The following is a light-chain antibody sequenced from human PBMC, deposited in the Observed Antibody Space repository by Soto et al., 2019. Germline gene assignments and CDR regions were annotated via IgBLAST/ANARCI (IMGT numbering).Light chain of an antibody. V-gene: IGKV1-5*01. CDR2: DAS. CDR1: QNINRG. Sequence: DIQMTQSPSTLATSVGNRVTITCRASQNINRGLAWYQQKPGKAPKVLIYDASSLESGVPSRFSGSGSGTEFTLTITSLQPDDFATYYCQQYDGNFGPGTKVDFK. CDR3: QQYDGN. J-gene: IGKJ3*01.